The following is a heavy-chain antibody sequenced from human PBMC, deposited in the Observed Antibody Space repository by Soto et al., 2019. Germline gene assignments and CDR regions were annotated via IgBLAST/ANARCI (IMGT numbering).Heavy chain of an antibody. V-gene: IGHV1-8*01. CDR2: MNTNTNST. Sequence: QVQLVQSGAEAKRPGASVKVSCKASGYTFTTHDIHWVRQAPGQGLEWMGWMNTNTNSTDCAQKFPGRVTLTWNTSISPAYLELRRLKCDDKAVYYCARAVVEVLETTSLWFETWGQGTLVTVSS. CDR1: GYTFTTHD. CDR3: ARAVVEVLETTSLWFET. D-gene: IGHD2-15*01. J-gene: IGHJ5*02.